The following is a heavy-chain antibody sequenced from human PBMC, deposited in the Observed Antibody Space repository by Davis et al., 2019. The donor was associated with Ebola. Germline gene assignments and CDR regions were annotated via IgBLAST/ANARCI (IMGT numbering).Heavy chain of an antibody. V-gene: IGHV3-7*01. CDR3: ARERLSGFWSGYPDY. J-gene: IGHJ4*02. CDR1: GFSFYSHW. CDR2: INHDGSEK. Sequence: GESLKISCAASGFSFYSHWMTWVRQAPGKGLEWVANINHDGSEKYYLDSVKGRFTISRDNDKNSVDLQLHSLRAEDKAVYYCARERLSGFWSGYPDYWGQGTLVTVSS. D-gene: IGHD3-3*01.